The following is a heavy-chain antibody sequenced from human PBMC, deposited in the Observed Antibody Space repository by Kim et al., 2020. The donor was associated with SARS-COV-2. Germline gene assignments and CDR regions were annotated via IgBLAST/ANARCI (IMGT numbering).Heavy chain of an antibody. CDR1: GGTFSSYA. CDR3: ARDRYASEGFDY. D-gene: IGHD2-2*01. CDR2: IIPIFGTA. J-gene: IGHJ4*02. Sequence: SVKVSCKASGGTFSSYAITWVRQAPGQGLEWMGGIIPIFGTANYAQKFQGRVTITADESTSTAYMELSSLRSEDTAVYYCARDRYASEGFDYWGQGTLVTVSS. V-gene: IGHV1-69*13.